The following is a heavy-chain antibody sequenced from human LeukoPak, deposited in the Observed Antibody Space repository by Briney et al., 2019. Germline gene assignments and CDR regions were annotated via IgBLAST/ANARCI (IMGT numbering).Heavy chain of an antibody. J-gene: IGHJ4*02. CDR3: ARSDIVGATPTFDY. CDR1: GGSFSGYY. Sequence: SETLSLTCAVYGGSFSGYYWSWIRQPPGKGLEWIGYIYYSGSTNYNPSLKSRVTISVDTSKNQFSLKLSSVTAADTAVYYCARSDIVGATPTFDYWGQGTLVTVSS. D-gene: IGHD1-26*01. CDR2: IYYSGST. V-gene: IGHV4-59*01.